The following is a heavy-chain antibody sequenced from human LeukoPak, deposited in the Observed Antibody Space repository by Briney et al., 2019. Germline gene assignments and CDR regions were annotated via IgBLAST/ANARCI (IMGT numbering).Heavy chain of an antibody. CDR3: ARAEKAVTGTLDS. CDR1: GDSISNYY. Sequence: SETLSLTCTVSGDSISNYYWSWIRQTPGKELEWIGYMYNRGSTIYNPSLKSRVTISTDTSKNQFSLRLTSVTAADTAVYYCARAEKAVTGTLDSWGQGTLITVSS. J-gene: IGHJ4*02. V-gene: IGHV4-59*01. CDR2: MYNRGST. D-gene: IGHD6-19*01.